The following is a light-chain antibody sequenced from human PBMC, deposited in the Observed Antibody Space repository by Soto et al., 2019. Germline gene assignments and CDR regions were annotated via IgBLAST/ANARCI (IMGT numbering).Light chain of an antibody. V-gene: IGKV3-15*01. CDR2: GAS. CDR3: QQYNNWPLST. CDR1: QSVSSN. Sequence: EIVMTQSPATLSVSPGERATLSCRASQSVSSNLAWYQQKPGQAPRLLIYGASTRATGIPARFSGSGSGTEFTLTISSLQSEDFAVYSCQQYNNWPLSTFGQGTKLEIK. J-gene: IGKJ2*01.